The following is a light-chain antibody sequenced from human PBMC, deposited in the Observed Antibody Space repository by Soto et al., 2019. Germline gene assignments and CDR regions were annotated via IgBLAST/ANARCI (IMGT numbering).Light chain of an antibody. CDR2: GAS. Sequence: ETVMTQSPATLPVSPGERATLSCRASQSVRSNLAWYQQKPGQAPRLLIYGASTRATGVPARFSGSGSGTEFTLTISSLEPEDFGVYYCQQRSNWLITFGQGTRLEIK. CDR3: QQRSNWLIT. V-gene: IGKV3-15*01. CDR1: QSVRSN. J-gene: IGKJ5*01.